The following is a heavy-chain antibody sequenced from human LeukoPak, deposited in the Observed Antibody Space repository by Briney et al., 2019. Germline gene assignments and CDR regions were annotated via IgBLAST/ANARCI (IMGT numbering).Heavy chain of an antibody. CDR2: IPSGGGT. V-gene: IGHV3-23*01. D-gene: IGHD3/OR15-3a*01. Sequence: GGTLRLSCAASGFTFSTYGMRWVRQAPGKGLQWVSTIPSGGGTYYADSVKGRFTISRDNSKNTLYLQMNSLRAEDTAVYYCAKGTLEPTIMFLDSWGQGTLVIVSS. CDR1: GFTFSTYG. J-gene: IGHJ4*02. CDR3: AKGTLEPTIMFLDS.